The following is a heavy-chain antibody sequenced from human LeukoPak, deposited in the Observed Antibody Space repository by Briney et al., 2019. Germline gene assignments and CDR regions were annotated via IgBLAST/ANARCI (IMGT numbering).Heavy chain of an antibody. CDR3: ARNRCSSTSCYTHLDY. CDR2: IYYSGST. CDR1: GGSISSSSYY. V-gene: IGHV4-39*07. J-gene: IGHJ4*02. D-gene: IGHD2-2*02. Sequence: PSETLSLTCTVSGGSISSSSYYWGWIRQPPGKGLEWIGSIYYSGSTYYNPSLKSRVTISVDTSKNQFSLKLSSVTAADTAVYYCARNRCSSTSCYTHLDYWGQGTLVTVSS.